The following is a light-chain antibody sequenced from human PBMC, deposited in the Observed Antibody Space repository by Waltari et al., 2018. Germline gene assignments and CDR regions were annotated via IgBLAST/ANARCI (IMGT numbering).Light chain of an antibody. CDR1: KLWTMS. CDR3: NTWDTNTAI. Sequence: SYEMTQLPSLSVSAGQTATIVCSGDKLWTMSICWYQQKSGQSPVLGIYQDKRRPSGIPERFSASSSGNTATLTIRGTQVMDEADYYCNTWDTNTAIFGGGTKLTVL. CDR2: QDK. V-gene: IGLV3-1*01. J-gene: IGLJ2*01.